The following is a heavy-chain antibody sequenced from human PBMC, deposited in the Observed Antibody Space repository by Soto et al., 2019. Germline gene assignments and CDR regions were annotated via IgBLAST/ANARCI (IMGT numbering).Heavy chain of an antibody. CDR1: GFTFSSYS. CDR3: ARVNTAMVEYYYYYGMDV. J-gene: IGHJ6*02. D-gene: IGHD5-18*01. Sequence: PWGSLRLSCADSGFTFSSYSMNWVRQAPGKGLEWVSYISSSSSTIYYADSVKGRFTISRDNAKNSLYLQMNSLRAEDTAVYYCARVNTAMVEYYYYYGMDVWGQGTTVTV. CDR2: ISSSSSTI. V-gene: IGHV3-48*01.